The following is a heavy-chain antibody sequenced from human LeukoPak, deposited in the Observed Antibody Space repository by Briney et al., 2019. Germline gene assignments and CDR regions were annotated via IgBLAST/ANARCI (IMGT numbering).Heavy chain of an antibody. Sequence: GGSLRLSCAASGFTFSSYAMSWVRQAPGKGLERVSAISGSGGSIYYADSVKGRFTISRDNSKNTLYLQMNSLRAEDTAVYYCAKDGYSGYGRLFHLDYWGQGTLVTVSS. D-gene: IGHD5-12*01. J-gene: IGHJ4*02. CDR1: GFTFSSYA. CDR2: ISGSGGSI. CDR3: AKDGYSGYGRLFHLDY. V-gene: IGHV3-23*01.